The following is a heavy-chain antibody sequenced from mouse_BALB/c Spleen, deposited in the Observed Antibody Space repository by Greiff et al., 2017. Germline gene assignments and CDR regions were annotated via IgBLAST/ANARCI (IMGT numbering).Heavy chain of an antibody. CDR1: GFAFSSYD. D-gene: IGHD2-4*01. Sequence: EVHLVESGGGLVKPGGSLKLSCAASGFAFSSYDMSWVRQTPGKRLEWVAYISSGGGSTYYPDTVKGRSTISRDNAKTTLYLQMSSLKSEDTAMYYCASTYEYDVGWFAYWGQGTLVTVSA. J-gene: IGHJ3*01. CDR3: ASTYEYDVGWFAY. V-gene: IGHV5-12-1*01. CDR2: ISSGGGST.